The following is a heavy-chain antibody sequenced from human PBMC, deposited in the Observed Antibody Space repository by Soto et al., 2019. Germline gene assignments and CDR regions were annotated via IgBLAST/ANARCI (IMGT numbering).Heavy chain of an antibody. CDR2: ISAYNGST. CDR1: GYTFTSYG. V-gene: IGHV1-18*01. Sequence: ASVKVSCKASGYTFTSYGISWVRQAPGQGLEWMGWISAYNGSTNYAQKLQGRVTMTTDTSTSTAYMELRSLRSDDTAVYYCARNSDYYDILTGNDYWGQGTLVTVSS. CDR3: ARNSDYYDILTGNDY. J-gene: IGHJ4*02. D-gene: IGHD3-9*01.